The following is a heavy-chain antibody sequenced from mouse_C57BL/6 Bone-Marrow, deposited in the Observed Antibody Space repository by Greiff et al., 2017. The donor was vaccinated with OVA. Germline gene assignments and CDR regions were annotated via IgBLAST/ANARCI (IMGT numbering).Heavy chain of an antibody. J-gene: IGHJ2*01. Sequence: DVKLQESGPGLVKPSQSLSLTCSVTGYSITSGYYWNWIRQFPGNKLEWMGYISYDGSNNYNPSLKNRISITRDTSKNQFFLKLNSVTTEDTATYYCASTTVVATNYFDYWGQGTTLTVSS. CDR1: GYSITSGYY. CDR2: ISYDGSN. CDR3: ASTTVVATNYFDY. V-gene: IGHV3-6*01. D-gene: IGHD1-1*01.